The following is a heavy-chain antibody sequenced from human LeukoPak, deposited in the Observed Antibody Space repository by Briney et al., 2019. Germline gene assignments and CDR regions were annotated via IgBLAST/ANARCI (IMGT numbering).Heavy chain of an antibody. V-gene: IGHV3-74*01. CDR2: INSDGSST. J-gene: IGHJ2*01. Sequence: GGSLRLSCEASEFTLKDYWMHWVRQGPGKGLVWVSRINSDGSSTSYADSVKRRFTISRDNAKNTLYLQMNSLRAEDTAVYYVARGSPTPNSRYFDLWGRGTLVTVSS. CDR1: EFTLKDYW. D-gene: IGHD4-11*01. CDR3: ARGSPTPNSRYFDL.